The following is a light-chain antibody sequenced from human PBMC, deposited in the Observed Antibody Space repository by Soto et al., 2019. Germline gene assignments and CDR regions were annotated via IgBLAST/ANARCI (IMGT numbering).Light chain of an antibody. CDR3: QSYDSSLSVYV. Sequence: QLVLTQPPSVSGAPGQRVTISCTGSSSNIGAGYDVHWYQQLPGTAPKLLIYGNSNRPSGVPDRFSGSKSGTSASLAITGLQAEDEADYYCQSYDSSLSVYVIGTGTKLTVL. CDR2: GNS. J-gene: IGLJ1*01. CDR1: SSNIGAGYD. V-gene: IGLV1-40*01.